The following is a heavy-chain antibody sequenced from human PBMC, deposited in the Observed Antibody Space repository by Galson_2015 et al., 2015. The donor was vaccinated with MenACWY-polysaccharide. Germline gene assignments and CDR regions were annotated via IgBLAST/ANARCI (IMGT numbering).Heavy chain of an antibody. CDR2: MNPNSGNT. CDR3: ARGIRRTTVWFDP. Sequence: SVKVSCKASGYTFTTYNINWVRQATGQGIEWMGWMNPNSGNTGYAQKFQGRVTMTRNTSISIAYMELNSLRSEDTAVYYCARGIRRTTVWFDPWGQGTLVTVSS. D-gene: IGHD1-1*01. CDR1: GYTFTTYN. J-gene: IGHJ5*02. V-gene: IGHV1-8*01.